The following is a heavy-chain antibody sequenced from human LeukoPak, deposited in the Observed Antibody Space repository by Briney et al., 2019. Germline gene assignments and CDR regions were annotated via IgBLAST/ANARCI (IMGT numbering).Heavy chain of an antibody. J-gene: IGHJ6*02. Sequence: PGGSLRLSCAASGFTFSSYWMHWVRQAPGKGLVWVSRINSDGSSTNHADSVKGRITISRDNAKNTLYLQMNSLRAEDTAVYYCARALMLRGGVYYYYGMDVWGQGTTVTVSS. CDR1: GFTFSSYW. CDR2: INSDGSST. D-gene: IGHD3-10*01. CDR3: ARALMLRGGVYYYYGMDV. V-gene: IGHV3-74*01.